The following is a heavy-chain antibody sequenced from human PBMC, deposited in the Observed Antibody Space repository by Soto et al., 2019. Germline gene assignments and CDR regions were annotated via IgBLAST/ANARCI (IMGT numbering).Heavy chain of an antibody. CDR2: IKGDGSEK. J-gene: IGHJ4*02. CDR1: GFTFTSRW. Sequence: EVQLVESGGGLVQPGGSPRLSCAASGFTFTSRWMNWVRQAPGKGLEWVANIKGDGSEKTCGDSVKGRFTISRDNAKNSLYLQMNNLRAEDTAVYYCATNSGAETFDSWGQGTLVTVSS. V-gene: IGHV3-7*01. CDR3: ATNSGAETFDS. D-gene: IGHD1-1*01.